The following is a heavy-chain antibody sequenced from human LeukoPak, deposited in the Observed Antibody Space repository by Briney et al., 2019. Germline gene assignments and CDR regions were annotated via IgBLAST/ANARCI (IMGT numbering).Heavy chain of an antibody. V-gene: IGHV1-8*01. CDR2: MNPNSGNT. CDR3: AKNRGGGLFDP. D-gene: IGHD3-10*01. J-gene: IGHJ5*02. Sequence: GASVKVSCKASGYTFTSYDINWVRQATGQGLEWMGWMNPNSGNTGYAQKFQGRVTMTRNTSIGTAYMELSSLRSEVTAVYDCAKNRGGGLFDPWGEGTLVTVSS. CDR1: GYTFTSYD.